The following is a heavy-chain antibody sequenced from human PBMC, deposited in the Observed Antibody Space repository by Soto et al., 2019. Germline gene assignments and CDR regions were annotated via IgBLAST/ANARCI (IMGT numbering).Heavy chain of an antibody. Sequence: EVPLLESGGGLVQPGGSLTLSCAASGFPFTAYAMSWVRQAPGKGLEWVSVITASDFTTYYAESVKGRFAISRDDSKNTLYPQMTSLRVEDTAIYYCAKDFGRNYGTPVYWGQGTLVTVAS. CDR1: GFPFTAYA. J-gene: IGHJ4*02. CDR3: AKDFGRNYGTPVY. CDR2: ITASDFTT. D-gene: IGHD1-7*01. V-gene: IGHV3-23*01.